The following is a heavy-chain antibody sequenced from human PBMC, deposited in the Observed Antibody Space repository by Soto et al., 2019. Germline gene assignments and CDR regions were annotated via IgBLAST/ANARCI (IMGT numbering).Heavy chain of an antibody. CDR3: ARADTAGYYGMDV. D-gene: IGHD6-25*01. V-gene: IGHV3-30-3*01. CDR2: ISYDGSNK. CDR1: GFTFSSYA. J-gene: IGHJ6*02. Sequence: QVQLVESGGGVAQPGRSLRLSCAASGFTFSSYAMHWVRQAPGKGLEWVAVISYDGSNKYYAYSVKGRFTISRDNSKNTRYLQMNSLRAEDTAVYYCARADTAGYYGMDVWGQGTTVTVSS.